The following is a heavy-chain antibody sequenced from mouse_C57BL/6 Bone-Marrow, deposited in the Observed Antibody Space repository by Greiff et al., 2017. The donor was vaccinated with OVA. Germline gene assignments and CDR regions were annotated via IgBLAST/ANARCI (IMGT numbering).Heavy chain of an antibody. CDR1: GFSLTSYG. CDR2: IWGGGST. CDR3: AKHGEGLGRLDWYFDV. D-gene: IGHD3-3*01. Sequence: VQGVESGPGLVAPSQSLSITCTVSGFSLTSYGVDWVRQPPGKGLEWLGVIWGGGSTNYNSAPMSRLSISKDNSKSQVFLKMNSLRTEDTAMYDCAKHGEGLGRLDWYFDVWGTGTTVTVSS. V-gene: IGHV2-9*01. J-gene: IGHJ1*03.